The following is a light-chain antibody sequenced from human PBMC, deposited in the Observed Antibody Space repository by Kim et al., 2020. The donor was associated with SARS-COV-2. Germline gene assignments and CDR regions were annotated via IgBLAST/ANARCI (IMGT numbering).Light chain of an antibody. CDR1: NSDVGGYDY. CDR2: DVI. CDR3: CSYTRGITYV. Sequence: QSVLTQPAAVSGSPGQSITISCTGTNSDVGGYDYVFWYQQQPGKAPRLMISDVIQRPPGVSNRFSGSKSGNTASLTISGLQAEDEADYYCCSYTRGITYVFGSGTKVTVL. V-gene: IGLV2-14*03. J-gene: IGLJ1*01.